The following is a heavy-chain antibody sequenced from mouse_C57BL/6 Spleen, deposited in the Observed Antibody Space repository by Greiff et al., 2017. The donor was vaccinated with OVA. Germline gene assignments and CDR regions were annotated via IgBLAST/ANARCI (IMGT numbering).Heavy chain of an antibody. V-gene: IGHV1-82*01. J-gene: IGHJ4*01. CDR1: GYAFSSSW. D-gene: IGHD1-1*01. CDR3: ARSYYGSSYYYAMDY. Sequence: LVESGPELVKPGASVKISCKASGYAFSSSWMNWVKQRPGKGLEWIGRIYPGDGDTNYNGKFKGKATLTADKSSSTAYMQLSSLTSEDSAVYFCARSYYGSSYYYAMDYWGKGTSVTVSS. CDR2: IYPGDGDT.